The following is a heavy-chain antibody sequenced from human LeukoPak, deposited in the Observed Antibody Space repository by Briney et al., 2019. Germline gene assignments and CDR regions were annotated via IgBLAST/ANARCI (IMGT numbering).Heavy chain of an antibody. D-gene: IGHD2-2*02. CDR3: ARHDAVPAAITY. CDR2: INHSGST. Sequence: PGGSLRLSCTASGFTFGDYAMSWVRQPPGKGLEWIGEINHSGSTNYNPSLKSRVTISVDTSKNQFSLKLSSVTAADTAVYYCARHDAVPAAITYWGRGTLVTVSS. CDR1: GFTFGDYA. V-gene: IGHV4-34*01. J-gene: IGHJ4*02.